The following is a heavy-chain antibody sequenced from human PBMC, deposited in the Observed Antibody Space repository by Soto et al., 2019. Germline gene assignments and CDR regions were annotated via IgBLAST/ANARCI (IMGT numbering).Heavy chain of an antibody. CDR1: GFSLSTSGVG. V-gene: IGHV2-5*02. Sequence: QITLKESGPPLVKPTQTLTLTCTFSGFSLSTSGVGVGWIRQPPGKALEWLALIYWDDDKRYSPSLKSRLTITKDTSKNQVVLTMTNMDPVDTATYYCAHRLETVTTFPPLNWFDPWGQGTLVTVSS. J-gene: IGHJ5*02. CDR2: IYWDDDK. CDR3: AHRLETVTTFPPLNWFDP. D-gene: IGHD4-17*01.